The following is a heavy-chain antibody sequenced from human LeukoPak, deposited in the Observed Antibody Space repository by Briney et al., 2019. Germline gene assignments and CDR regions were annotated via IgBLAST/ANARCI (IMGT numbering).Heavy chain of an antibody. CDR3: ARGTKPLKTRAQVPEADY. CDR1: GFTFSSYG. D-gene: IGHD1-14*01. J-gene: IGHJ4*02. V-gene: IGHV3-30*02. CDR2: IRYDGSNK. Sequence: GGSLRLSCAASGFTFSSYGMHWVRQAPGKGLEWVAFIRYDGSNKYYADSVKGRFTISRDNSKNTLYLQMNSLRAEDTAVYYWARGTKPLKTRAQVPEADYWAQGP.